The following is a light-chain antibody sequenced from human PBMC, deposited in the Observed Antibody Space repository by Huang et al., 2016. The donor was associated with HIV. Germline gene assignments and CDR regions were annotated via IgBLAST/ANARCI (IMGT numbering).Light chain of an antibody. CDR3: QQRSNWPLT. CDR1: QRVSSH. CDR2: DAS. V-gene: IGKV3-11*01. Sequence: EIVLTQSPATLSVSPGETATLTCRASQRVSSHLAWYQQKPGQPPRLLIYDASNRATGVPARFSGSGSGTDFTLTISSLEPEDFAVYYCQQRSNWPLTFGGGTKVEIK. J-gene: IGKJ4*01.